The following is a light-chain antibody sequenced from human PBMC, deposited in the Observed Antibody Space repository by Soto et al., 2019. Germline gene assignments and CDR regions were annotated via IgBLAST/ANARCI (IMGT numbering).Light chain of an antibody. V-gene: IGKV3-20*01. Sequence: EIGLTQSPGTLSLSPGERATLSCRASQTLTSSYLAWYQQKPGQAPRLLIYGASSRATGIPDRFSGSGSGTDFTLTIRRLEPEDFEVYYCQQYASAPYTFGQGTKLEIK. CDR2: GAS. J-gene: IGKJ2*01. CDR1: QTLTSSY. CDR3: QQYASAPYT.